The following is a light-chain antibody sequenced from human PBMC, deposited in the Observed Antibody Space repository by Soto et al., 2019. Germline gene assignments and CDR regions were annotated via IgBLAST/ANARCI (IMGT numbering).Light chain of an antibody. CDR3: QQYNSYWT. Sequence: DIPMTQSPSTLSASVGDRVTITCRASQTISNWLAWYQQKPGKAPKLLIYHASSLESGVPSRFSGSGSGTEFTLTISSLQPDDFATYYCQQYNSYWTFGPGTKVEIK. V-gene: IGKV1-5*01. CDR1: QTISNW. J-gene: IGKJ1*01. CDR2: HAS.